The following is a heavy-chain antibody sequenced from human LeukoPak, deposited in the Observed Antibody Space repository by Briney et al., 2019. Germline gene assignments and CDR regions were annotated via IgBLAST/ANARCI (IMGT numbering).Heavy chain of an antibody. D-gene: IGHD4-23*01. J-gene: IGHJ5*02. CDR2: ISPNNGDT. CDR1: GYTFTNYG. CDR3: ARDLHGSTPVDP. V-gene: IGHV1-18*01. Sequence: GASVKVSCKASGYTFTNYGITWVRQAPGQGLEWMGWISPNNGDTNYAQKFQGRVTMTTDTSTTTAYMEVRTLRSDDTAVYYCARDLHGSTPVDPWGQGTLVTVSS.